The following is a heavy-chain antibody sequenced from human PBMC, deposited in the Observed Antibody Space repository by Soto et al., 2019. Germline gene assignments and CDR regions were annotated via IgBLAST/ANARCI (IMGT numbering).Heavy chain of an antibody. Sequence: EVQLVESGGGLVQPRGSLRLSCAASGFSFSSFWMNWVRQAPGKGLEWVAIIKKDGSEKLYVDSVKGRFTISRDNARNSLYLEMNSLRAKDTAVYYCVAGSGWLPDFWGQGTLVTVSS. D-gene: IGHD6-19*01. CDR2: IKKDGSEK. V-gene: IGHV3-7*01. J-gene: IGHJ4*02. CDR3: VAGSGWLPDF. CDR1: GFSFSSFW.